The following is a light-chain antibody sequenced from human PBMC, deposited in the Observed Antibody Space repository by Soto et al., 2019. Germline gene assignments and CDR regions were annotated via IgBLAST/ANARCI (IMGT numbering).Light chain of an antibody. CDR2: GAS. CDR1: QSVSNNY. CDR3: QQNFNSPRT. V-gene: IGKV3-20*01. Sequence: EIGWTKCPVTFTRSPSEIATLFFRASQSVSNNYLTWYQQKPGQAPKLLIYGASNRATGVPSRFSGSGSGTDFTLTISSLQPEDFAVYYCQQNFNSPRTFGQGTKVDIK. J-gene: IGKJ1*01.